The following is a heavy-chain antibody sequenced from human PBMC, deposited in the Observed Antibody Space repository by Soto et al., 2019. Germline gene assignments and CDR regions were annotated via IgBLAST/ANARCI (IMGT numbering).Heavy chain of an antibody. Sequence: QVQLQESGPGLVKPSQTLSLTCTVSGGSISSVVYYWSWIRQHPEKGLEWIGYIYYCGSTYYNPSLKSGSIISVDTYKKPFCLKLRSVTAADTAVYYCATVSGGDCHHGMDVWGKGTKVTVSS. CDR2: IYYCGST. CDR3: ATVSGGDCHHGMDV. D-gene: IGHD2-21*02. V-gene: IGHV4-31*03. J-gene: IGHJ6*04. CDR1: GGSISSVVYY.